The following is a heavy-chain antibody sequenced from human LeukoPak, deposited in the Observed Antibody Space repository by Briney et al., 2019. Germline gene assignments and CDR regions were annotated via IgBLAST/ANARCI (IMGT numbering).Heavy chain of an antibody. J-gene: IGHJ4*02. CDR3: ASPSHKTIVGADTREVGDY. CDR2: IIPMMGIA. Sequence: GASVKVSSNASGRTLRRHTITWVRQAPGQGLEWRGRIIPMMGIANYAPKFQGRVTITADKSTDTAYMDMISLSSEDTAVYYCASPSHKTIVGADTREVGDYWGQGTLVTVSS. V-gene: IGHV1-69*02. CDR1: GRTLRRHT. D-gene: IGHD6-19*01.